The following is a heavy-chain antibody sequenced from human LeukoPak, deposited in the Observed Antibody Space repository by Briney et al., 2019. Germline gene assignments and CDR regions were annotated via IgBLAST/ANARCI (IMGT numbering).Heavy chain of an antibody. D-gene: IGHD6-13*01. Sequence: GASVKVSCTASGYSFTSYDINWVRQATGQGLEWMGWMNPNSDNTGYAQKFQGRVTMTRNTSISTAYMELSSLGSDDTAVCYCARARTPLIAAAGTHYYYGMDVWGQGTTVTVSS. V-gene: IGHV1-8*01. J-gene: IGHJ6*02. CDR1: GYSFTSYD. CDR3: ARARTPLIAAAGTHYYYGMDV. CDR2: MNPNSDNT.